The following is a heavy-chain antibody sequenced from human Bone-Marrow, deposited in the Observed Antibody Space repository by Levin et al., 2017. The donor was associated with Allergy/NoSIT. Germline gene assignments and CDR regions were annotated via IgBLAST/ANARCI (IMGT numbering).Heavy chain of an antibody. CDR3: ARLRVPKIFSPMPRFHYYMDV. V-gene: IGHV4-39*01. CDR2: IHYSGST. Sequence: SETLSLTCTVSGGSINSNSHHWVWIRQPPGKGLEWIGNIHYSGSTYYNPSLNSRITMSVDTSKNRCSLRLTSVTAADTAIYFCARLRVPKIFSPMPRFHYYMDVWGKGTTVAVSS. D-gene: IGHD2-2*01. CDR1: GGSINSNSHH. J-gene: IGHJ6*03.